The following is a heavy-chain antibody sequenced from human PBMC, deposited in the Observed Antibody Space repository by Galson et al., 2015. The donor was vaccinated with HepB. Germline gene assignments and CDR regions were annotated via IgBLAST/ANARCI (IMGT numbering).Heavy chain of an antibody. J-gene: IGHJ4*02. CDR1: GDSVSSNSSL. Sequence: CAISGDSVSSNSSLWNWIRQSPSRGLEWLGRTYYRSKWNNDYAVSAKSRISITSDTSKNHFSLQLNSVTPEDTAAYFCARVLRLRKGYKSPLDYWCQGTLVTVSS. CDR2: TYYRSKWNN. D-gene: IGHD5-24*01. V-gene: IGHV6-1*01. CDR3: ARVLRLRKGYKSPLDY.